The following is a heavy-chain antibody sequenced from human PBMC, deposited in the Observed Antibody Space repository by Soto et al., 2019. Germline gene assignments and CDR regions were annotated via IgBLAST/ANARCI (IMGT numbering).Heavy chain of an antibody. J-gene: IGHJ4*02. CDR2: IYYSGST. Sequence: PSETLSLTCTVSGGSISSGGYYWSWIRQHPGKGLEWIGYIYYSGSTYYNPSLKSRVTISVDTSKNQFSLKLSSVTAADTAVYYCARGRREVVVPAFDYWGQGALVTVSS. D-gene: IGHD2-15*01. CDR3: ARGRREVVVPAFDY. V-gene: IGHV4-31*03. CDR1: GGSISSGGYY.